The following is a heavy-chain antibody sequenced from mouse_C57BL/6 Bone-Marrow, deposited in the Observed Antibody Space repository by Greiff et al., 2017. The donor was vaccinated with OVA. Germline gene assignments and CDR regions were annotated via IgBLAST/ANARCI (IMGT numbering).Heavy chain of an antibody. CDR1: GYTFTSYG. D-gene: IGHD2-12*01. J-gene: IGHJ3*01. CDR2: IYPRSGNT. Sequence: VHLVESGAELARPGASVKLSCKASGYTFTSYGISWVKQRTGQGLEWIGEIYPRSGNTYYNEKFKGKATLTADKSSSTAYMELRSLTSEDSAVYFCARLRGAWFAYWGQGTLVTVSA. V-gene: IGHV1-81*01. CDR3: ARLRGAWFAY.